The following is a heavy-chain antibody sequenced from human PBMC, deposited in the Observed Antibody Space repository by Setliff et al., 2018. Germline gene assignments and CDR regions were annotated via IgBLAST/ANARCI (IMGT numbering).Heavy chain of an antibody. CDR2: VYDSGTT. CDR1: GGSISSISYY. Sequence: SETRSLTCTVPGGSISSISYYWGWIRQPPGKGLEWIGTVYDSGTTYYNPSLKSRVTIFVDTSKNQFSLNLNSVTAADTGVYYCASCRYQVPYDYWGQGILVTVSS. V-gene: IGHV4-39*01. CDR3: ASCRYQVPYDY. J-gene: IGHJ4*02. D-gene: IGHD2-2*01.